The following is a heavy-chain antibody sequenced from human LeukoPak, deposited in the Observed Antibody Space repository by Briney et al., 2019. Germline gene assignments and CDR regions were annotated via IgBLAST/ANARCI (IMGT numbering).Heavy chain of an antibody. V-gene: IGHV4-30-2*01. CDR2: IYHSGST. Sequence: SQTLSLTCSVSNGSINNGGYYWSWVRQPPGKGLEWIGYIYHSGSTYYSPSLKSRVTISLDRSENKFSLNLTSVTAADTALYYCARSAPSLFYFYYMDVWGKGTTVTVS. J-gene: IGHJ6*03. CDR1: NGSINNGGYY. CDR3: ARSAPSLFYFYYMDV. D-gene: IGHD3-10*01.